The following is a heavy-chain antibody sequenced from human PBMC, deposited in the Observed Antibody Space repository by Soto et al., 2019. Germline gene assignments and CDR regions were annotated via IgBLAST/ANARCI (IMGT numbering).Heavy chain of an antibody. CDR1: GFTFSSYA. CDR3: AYGDYWTPFDY. CDR2: ISYDGSNK. Sequence: QVQLVESGGGVVQPGRSLRLSCAASGFTFSSYAMHWVRQAPGKGLEWVAVISYDGSNKYYADSVKGRFTISRDNSKNPLYLQMNSLRAEDTAVYYCAYGDYWTPFDYWGQGTLVTVSS. V-gene: IGHV3-30-3*01. D-gene: IGHD4-17*01. J-gene: IGHJ4*02.